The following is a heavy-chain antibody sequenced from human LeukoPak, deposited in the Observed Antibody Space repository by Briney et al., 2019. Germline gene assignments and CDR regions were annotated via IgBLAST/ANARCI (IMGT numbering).Heavy chain of an antibody. CDR1: GGSISPYY. J-gene: IGHJ4*02. CDR2: IFYSGTT. V-gene: IGHV4-59*01. D-gene: IGHD1-1*01. Sequence: SETLSLTCTVSGGSISPYYWSWIRQPPGKGLEWIGYIFYSGTTNYNPSLKSRVTISVDTSKNQFSLKLSSVTAADTAVYYCAREVRTWNYYFDYWGQGTLVTVSP. CDR3: AREVRTWNYYFDY.